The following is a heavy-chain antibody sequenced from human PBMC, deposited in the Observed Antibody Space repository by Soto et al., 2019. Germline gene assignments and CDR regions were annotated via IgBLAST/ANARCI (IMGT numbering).Heavy chain of an antibody. J-gene: IGHJ5*02. Sequence: SVKVSCKASGGTFSSYTISWVRQAPGQGLEWMGRIIPILGIANYAQKFQGRVTITADKSTSTAYMELSSLRSEDTAVYYCARDLDDFRSGYYSSQIWFDPWGQGTLVTVSS. V-gene: IGHV1-69*04. CDR3: ARDLDDFRSGYYSSQIWFDP. CDR1: GGTFSSYT. CDR2: IIPILGIA. D-gene: IGHD3-3*01.